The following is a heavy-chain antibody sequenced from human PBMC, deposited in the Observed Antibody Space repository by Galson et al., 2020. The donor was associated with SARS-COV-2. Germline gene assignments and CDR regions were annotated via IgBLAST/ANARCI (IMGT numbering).Heavy chain of an antibody. Sequence: GGSLRLSCVASGFNFGSCAMTWVRQSPGKGLEWVSGISHSGYKTYYADSVTGRFTISRDNSKNTLYLQMNSLRAEDTAMYYCAKDRANDYGGQLGYWGQGILVTVSS. CDR1: GFNFGSCA. V-gene: IGHV3-23*01. CDR2: ISHSGYKT. CDR3: AKDRANDYGGQLGY. D-gene: IGHD4-17*01. J-gene: IGHJ4*02.